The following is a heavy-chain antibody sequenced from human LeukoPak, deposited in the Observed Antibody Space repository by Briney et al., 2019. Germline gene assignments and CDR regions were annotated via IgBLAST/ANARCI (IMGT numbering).Heavy chain of an antibody. CDR3: ARRSHSGFGDYFDY. CDR2: IYYSGST. V-gene: IGHV4-59*08. D-gene: IGHD3-10*01. Sequence: SETLSLTCTVSGGSISSYYWSWIRQPPGKGLEWIGYIYYSGSTNYNPSLKSRVTISVDTSKNQFSLKLSSVTAADTAVYYCARRSHSGFGDYFDYWGQGTLVTVSS. J-gene: IGHJ4*02. CDR1: GGSISSYY.